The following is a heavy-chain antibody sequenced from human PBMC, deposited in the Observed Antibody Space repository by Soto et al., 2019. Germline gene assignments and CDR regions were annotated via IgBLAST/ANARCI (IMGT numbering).Heavy chain of an antibody. V-gene: IGHV5-51*01. CDR1: GYSFTTYW. D-gene: IGHD1-26*01. J-gene: IGHJ3*02. CDR2: IYPGDSDT. CDR3: ARHRVGARFDAFDI. Sequence: GESPKISCKASGYSFTTYWIGWVRQMPGKGLEWMGIIYPGDSDTRYSPSFQGQVTISADKSISTAYLQWSSLKASDTAMYYCARHRVGARFDAFDIWGQGTMVTVSS.